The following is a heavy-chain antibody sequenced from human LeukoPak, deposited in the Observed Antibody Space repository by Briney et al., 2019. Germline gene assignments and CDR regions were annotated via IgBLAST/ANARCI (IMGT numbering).Heavy chain of an antibody. Sequence: GGSLRLSCAASGFTFSSNWMHWVRQAPGKGLVWVSRINNDGSGTRYADSVKGRFTISRDNAKNTLHLQMNGLRAEDTAVYYCARGSVADSFDYWGQGTLVTVSS. CDR3: ARGSVADSFDY. D-gene: IGHD6-19*01. CDR2: INNDGSGT. V-gene: IGHV3-74*01. J-gene: IGHJ4*02. CDR1: GFTFSSNW.